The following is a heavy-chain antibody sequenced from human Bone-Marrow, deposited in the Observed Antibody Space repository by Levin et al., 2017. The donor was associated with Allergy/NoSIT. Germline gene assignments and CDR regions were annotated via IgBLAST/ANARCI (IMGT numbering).Heavy chain of an antibody. CDR2: IWYDGSNK. CDR1: GFTFSSYG. D-gene: IGHD6-13*01. V-gene: IGHV3-33*01. CDR3: ARDDSSSWYLVDY. Sequence: PGGSLRLSCAASGFTFSSYGMHWVRQAPGKGLEWVAVIWYDGSNKYYADSVKGRFTISRDNSRNTLYLQMNSLRAEDTAVYYCARDDSSSWYLVDYWGQGTLVTVSS. J-gene: IGHJ4*02.